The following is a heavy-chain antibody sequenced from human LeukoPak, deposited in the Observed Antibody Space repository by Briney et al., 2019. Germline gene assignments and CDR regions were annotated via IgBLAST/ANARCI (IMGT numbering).Heavy chain of an antibody. CDR2: ISAYNGNT. D-gene: IGHD3-3*01. J-gene: IGHJ6*02. Sequence: ASVEVSCKASGYTFTSYGISWVRQAPGQGLEWMGWISAYNGNTNYAQKLQGRVTMTTDTSTSTAYMELRSLRSDDTAVYYCARVMRFLEWTAHYYGMDVWGQGTTVTVSS. CDR3: ARVMRFLEWTAHYYGMDV. V-gene: IGHV1-18*01. CDR1: GYTFTSYG.